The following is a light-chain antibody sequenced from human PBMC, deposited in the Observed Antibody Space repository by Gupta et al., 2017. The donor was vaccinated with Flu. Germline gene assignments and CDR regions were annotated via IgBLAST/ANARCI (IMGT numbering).Light chain of an antibody. V-gene: IGLV10-54*04. CDR3: STWDNSLSAWV. Sequence: LSSRNNNRPSGISERFSASRSGPTASLTITEFQSEDEADYYCSTWDNSLSAWVFCGETKLTVL. CDR2: RNN. J-gene: IGLJ3*02.